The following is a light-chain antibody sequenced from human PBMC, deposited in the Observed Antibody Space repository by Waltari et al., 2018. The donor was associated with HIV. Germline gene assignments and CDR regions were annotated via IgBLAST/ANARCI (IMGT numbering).Light chain of an antibody. CDR3: QSYDSITWV. J-gene: IGLJ3*02. V-gene: IGLV6-57*02. CDR2: EHN. CDR1: SGSIASNY. Sequence: NFMLTQPHSVSESPGKTVTISCTGSSGSIASNYVQWYQQRPGSAPTTVIYEHNQRPSGVPDRFSGSIDSSPNTASLTNSGLKTEDEADYYCQSYDSITWVFGGGTKLTVL.